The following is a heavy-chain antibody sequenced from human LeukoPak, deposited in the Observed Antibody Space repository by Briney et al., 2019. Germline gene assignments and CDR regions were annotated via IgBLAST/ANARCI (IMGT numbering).Heavy chain of an antibody. Sequence: GGSQRLSCAASGFTFSSYSMNWVRQAPGKGLEWVSYISSSSSTIYYADSVKGRFTISRDNAKNSLYLQMNSLRAEDTAVYYCARDESGSYSYYYGMDVWGQGTTVTVSS. V-gene: IGHV3-48*01. D-gene: IGHD1-26*01. CDR1: GFTFSSYS. CDR2: ISSSSSTI. CDR3: ARDESGSYSYYYGMDV. J-gene: IGHJ6*02.